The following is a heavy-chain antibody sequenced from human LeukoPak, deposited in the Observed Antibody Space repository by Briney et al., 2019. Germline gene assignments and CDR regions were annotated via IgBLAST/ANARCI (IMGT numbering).Heavy chain of an antibody. J-gene: IGHJ3*02. D-gene: IGHD6-13*01. CDR1: GFTFSSYS. CDR3: ARVRSLSYSSSWRERDAFDI. CDR2: ISSSSSYI. V-gene: IGHV3-21*01. Sequence: GGSLRLSCAASGFTFSSYSMNWVRQAPGKGLEWVSSISSSSSYIYYADSVKGRFTISRDNAKNSLYLQMNSLRAEDTAVYYCARVRSLSYSSSWRERDAFDIWGQGTMVTVSS.